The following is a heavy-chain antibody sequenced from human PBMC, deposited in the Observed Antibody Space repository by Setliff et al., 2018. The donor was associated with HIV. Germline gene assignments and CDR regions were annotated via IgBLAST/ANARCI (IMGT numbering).Heavy chain of an antibody. CDR2: VSYSGST. Sequence: PSETLSLTCSVPSGSISVYYWSWVRQPPGRGLEWIGYVSYSGSTSYNPTLNSRVTMSVDTSRDQFSLKLSSVTAADTAVYYCARARGRAQLSYYFDYWGQGRPVTVSS. J-gene: IGHJ4*02. CDR1: SGSISVYY. CDR3: ARARGRAQLSYYFDY. D-gene: IGHD2-2*01. V-gene: IGHV4-59*01.